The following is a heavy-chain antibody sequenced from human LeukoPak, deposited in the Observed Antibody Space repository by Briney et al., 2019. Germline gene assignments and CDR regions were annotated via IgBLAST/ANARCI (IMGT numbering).Heavy chain of an antibody. CDR1: GGSFSGYY. V-gene: IGHV4-34*01. Sequence: SETLSLTCAVYGGSFSGYYWSWIRQPPGKGLEWIGEINHSGSTNYNPSLKSRVTISVDTSKNQFSLKLSSVTAADTAVYYCARVDTAMVLDYWGQGTLVTVS. J-gene: IGHJ4*02. D-gene: IGHD5-18*01. CDR2: INHSGST. CDR3: ARVDTAMVLDY.